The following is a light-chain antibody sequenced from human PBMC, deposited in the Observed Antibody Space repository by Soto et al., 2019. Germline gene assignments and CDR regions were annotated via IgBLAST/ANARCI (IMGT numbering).Light chain of an antibody. J-gene: IGKJ1*01. Sequence: DIQMTRSPSTLSGSVGDRVTITCRASQTISSWLAWYQQKPGKAPKLLIYKASTLKSGVPSRFSGSGSGTEFTLTISSLQPDDFATYYCQHYNSYSEAFSQGTKV. V-gene: IGKV1-5*03. CDR2: KAS. CDR1: QTISSW. CDR3: QHYNSYSEA.